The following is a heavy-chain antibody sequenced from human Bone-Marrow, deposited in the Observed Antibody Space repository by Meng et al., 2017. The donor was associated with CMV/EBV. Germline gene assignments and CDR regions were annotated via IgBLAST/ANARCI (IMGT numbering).Heavy chain of an antibody. J-gene: IGHJ6*02. Sequence: ASVKVSCKASGYTFTGYYMHWVRQAPGQGLEWMGWINPNSGGTNYAQKLQGRVTMTRDTSISTAYMELSRLRSDDKAVYYCARDLGVDKNYYYYYGMDVWGQGTTVTVSS. CDR1: GYTFTGYY. D-gene: IGHD3-3*01. CDR3: ARDLGVDKNYYYYYGMDV. V-gene: IGHV1-2*02. CDR2: INPNSGGT.